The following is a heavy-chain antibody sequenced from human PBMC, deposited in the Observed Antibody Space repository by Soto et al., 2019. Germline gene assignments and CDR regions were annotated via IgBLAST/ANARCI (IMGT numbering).Heavy chain of an antibody. D-gene: IGHD6-19*01. CDR2: AHSTGST. J-gene: IGHJ4*02. V-gene: IGHV4-59*01. CDR3: ARPSVTGAWGPFDY. Sequence: LSLTCTVSGGSISGYYCNWVRQTPGKGLEWIGNAHSTGSTNYNPSLKSRVTISMDTSKNQFSLRLSSVTAADTAVYYCARPSVTGAWGPFDYWGPGTLVTVSS. CDR1: GGSISGYY.